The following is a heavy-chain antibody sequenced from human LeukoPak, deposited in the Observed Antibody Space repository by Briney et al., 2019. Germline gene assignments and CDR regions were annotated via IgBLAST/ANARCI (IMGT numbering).Heavy chain of an antibody. CDR1: GDALLRSSNY. CDR3: ARHKGKGPLAAAAVWGLKNVRFYYYGMDV. V-gene: IGHV4-39*01. D-gene: IGHD6-13*01. J-gene: IGHJ6*02. CDR2: AYYSGTT. Sequence: SETLSLTCAVSGDALLRSSNYWGWVRQPPGKGLEWIGSAYYSGTTYYSPSLQSRVTISVDTSNNQFSLTLRSMTAADTAIYYCARHKGKGPLAAAAVWGLKNVRFYYYGMDVWGQGATVTVSS.